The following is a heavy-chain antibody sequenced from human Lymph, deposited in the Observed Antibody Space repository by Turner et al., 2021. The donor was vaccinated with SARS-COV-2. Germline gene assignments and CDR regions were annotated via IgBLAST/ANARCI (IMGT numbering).Heavy chain of an antibody. CDR1: GFTVSSNY. Sequence: EVQLVETGGGLIQPGGSLRLSCAASGFTVSSNYMSWVRQAPGKGLEWVSVIYIGGTTYYADSVKGRFTISRDNSKNTLYRQMNSLRAEDTAVYYCARDLGPLAFDIWGQGTMVTVSS. J-gene: IGHJ3*02. CDR3: ARDLGPLAFDI. V-gene: IGHV3-53*02. CDR2: IYIGGTT.